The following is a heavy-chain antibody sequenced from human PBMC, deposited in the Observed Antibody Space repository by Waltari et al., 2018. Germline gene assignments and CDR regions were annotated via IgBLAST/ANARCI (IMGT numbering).Heavy chain of an antibody. CDR2: ITPILGTP. D-gene: IGHD3-3*02. V-gene: IGHV1-69*12. J-gene: IGHJ6*03. CDR1: GGPFGGYG. CDR3: ATHKLGISQHYYHMGA. Sequence: VQLVQSGAEVRTPGSSVKVSCKASGGPFGGYGISWVRLVPGQRLEWLGVITPILGTPAYSQKFQDRLTITADESTSTAYMELSSLTSEDTAIYFCATHKLGISQHYYHMGAWGKGTTVTISS.